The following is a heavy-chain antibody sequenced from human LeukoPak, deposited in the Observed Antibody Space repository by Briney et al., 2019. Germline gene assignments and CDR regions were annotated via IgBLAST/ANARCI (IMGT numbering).Heavy chain of an antibody. D-gene: IGHD1-26*01. J-gene: IGHJ3*02. CDR1: GGSISSYY. Sequence: SETLSLTCTVSGGSISSYYWSWVRQPPGKGLEWVGYIYYSGSTNYNPSLKSRVTISVDTSKNQFSLKLSSVTAADTAVYYCATDRLGIVDAFDIWGQGTMVTVSS. CDR3: ATDRLGIVDAFDI. CDR2: IYYSGST. V-gene: IGHV4-59*01.